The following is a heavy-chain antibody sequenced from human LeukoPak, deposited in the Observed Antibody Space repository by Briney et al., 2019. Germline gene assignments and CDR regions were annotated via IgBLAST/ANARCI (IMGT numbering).Heavy chain of an antibody. Sequence: GGSLRLSCAASGITFSNAWMSWVRQAPGKGLEWVGRIKSKTDGETTDHAAPVKGRFVISRDDSKNTLCLQMNSLRAEDTAVYYCAKDGGMTTVTIDGPWDAFDIWGQGTMVTVSS. CDR3: AKDGGMTTVTIDGPWDAFDI. D-gene: IGHD4-17*01. J-gene: IGHJ3*02. CDR1: GITFSNAW. CDR2: IKSKTDGETT. V-gene: IGHV3-15*01.